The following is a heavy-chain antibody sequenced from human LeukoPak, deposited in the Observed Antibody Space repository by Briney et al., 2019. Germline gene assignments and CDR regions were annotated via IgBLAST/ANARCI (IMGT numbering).Heavy chain of an antibody. CDR2: IHYSGST. D-gene: IGHD3-3*01. V-gene: IGHV4-59*01. J-gene: IGHJ6*02. CDR1: GGSISSYY. Sequence: SETLSLACTVSGGSISSYYWSWIRQPPGKGLEWIGYIHYSGSTNYNPSLKSRVTISVDTSKNQFSLKLSSVTAADTAVYYCAARSLRSGYPTRGMDVWGQGTTDTVSS. CDR3: AARSLRSGYPTRGMDV.